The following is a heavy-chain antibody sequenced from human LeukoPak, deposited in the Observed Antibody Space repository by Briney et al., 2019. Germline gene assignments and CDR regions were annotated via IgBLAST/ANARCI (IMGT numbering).Heavy chain of an antibody. Sequence: GGSLRLSCAASGFTFSSYGMHWVRQAPGKGLEWVAFIRYDGSNKYYADSVKGRFTISRDNSKNTLYLQMNSLRAEDTAVYYCAKGSNTAMPSPYFDYWGQGTLVTVSS. CDR2: IRYDGSNK. J-gene: IGHJ4*02. CDR1: GFTFSSYG. D-gene: IGHD5-18*01. V-gene: IGHV3-30*02. CDR3: AKGSNTAMPSPYFDY.